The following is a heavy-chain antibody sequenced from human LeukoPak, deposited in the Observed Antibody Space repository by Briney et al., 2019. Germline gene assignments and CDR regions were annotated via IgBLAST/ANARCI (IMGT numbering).Heavy chain of an antibody. CDR2: IDPSDSYT. V-gene: IGHV5-10-1*01. CDR3: ARQPEGTWFDP. CDR1: GYSFTSNS. Sequence: GESLNISGKRSGYSFTSNSISWVRQMPGKGLEWMGRIDPSDSYTNYSPSFQGHVTISADKSISAAYLQWSSLKASDTAMYYCARQPEGTWFDPWGQGTLVTVSS. J-gene: IGHJ5*02. D-gene: IGHD1-1*01.